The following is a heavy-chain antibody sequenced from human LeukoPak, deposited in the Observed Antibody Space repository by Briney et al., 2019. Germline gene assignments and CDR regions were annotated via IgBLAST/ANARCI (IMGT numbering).Heavy chain of an antibody. CDR2: IYSGGST. CDR3: ARIETLADAFDI. Sequence: GGSLRLSCAASGFTVSGNYMTWVRPAPGKGLVWVSLIYSGGSTSYAASVRGRFTISRDNSKNTLYLQMNSLRAEDTAVYYCARIETLADAFDIWGQGTLVTVSS. CDR1: GFTVSGNY. V-gene: IGHV3-66*01. D-gene: IGHD4-23*01. J-gene: IGHJ3*02.